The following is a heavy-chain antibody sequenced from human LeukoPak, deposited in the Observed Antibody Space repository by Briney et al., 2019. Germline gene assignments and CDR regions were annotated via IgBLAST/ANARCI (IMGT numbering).Heavy chain of an antibody. CDR1: GFTFSTYS. D-gene: IGHD3-16*02. CDR3: ASAHYDYVWGSYRHSNFDY. CDR2: ISGSSSYI. J-gene: IGHJ4*02. Sequence: PGGSLRLSCAASGFTFSTYSINWVRQAPGKGLEWVSSISGSSSYIYYADSVRGRFTISRDNAKNSLYLQMNSLRAEDTAVYYCASAHYDYVWGSYRHSNFDYWGQGTLVTVSS. V-gene: IGHV3-21*01.